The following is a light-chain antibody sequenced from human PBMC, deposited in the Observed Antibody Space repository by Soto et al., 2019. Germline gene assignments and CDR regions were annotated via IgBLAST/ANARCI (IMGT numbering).Light chain of an antibody. CDR1: SSHIGTNY. J-gene: IGLJ1*01. CDR3: AAWDGSLDGRFV. V-gene: IGLV1-47*02. Sequence: QSALTQPPSASGTPGQRVTISCTGSSSHIGTNYVHWYQQLPGTAPKLLIYLNDQRPSGVPDRFSGSKSGTSASLAISGLRSEDEADYFCAAWDGSLDGRFVFGTGTKVTVL. CDR2: LND.